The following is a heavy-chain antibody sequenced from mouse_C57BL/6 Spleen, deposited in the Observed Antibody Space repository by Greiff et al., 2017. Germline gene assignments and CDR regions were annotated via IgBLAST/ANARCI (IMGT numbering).Heavy chain of an antibody. J-gene: IGHJ3*01. V-gene: IGHV2-9-1*01. Sequence: QVQLQQSGPGLVAPSQSLSITCTVSGFSLTSYAISWVRQPPGKGLEWLGVIWTGGGTNYNSAPKSRLSISKDNSKSQVFLKMNSLQTDDTARYYCASLYYDYDAWFAYWGQGTLVTVSA. D-gene: IGHD2-4*01. CDR1: GFSLTSYA. CDR3: ASLYYDYDAWFAY. CDR2: IWTGGGT.